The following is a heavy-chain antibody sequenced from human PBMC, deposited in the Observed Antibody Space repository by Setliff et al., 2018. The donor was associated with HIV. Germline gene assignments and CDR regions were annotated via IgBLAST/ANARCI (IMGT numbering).Heavy chain of an antibody. CDR3: ARDVAVAGTEF. V-gene: IGHV3-15*01. CDR1: GFTFNNAW. CDR2: IKKSSDGGKT. J-gene: IGHJ4*02. D-gene: IGHD6-19*01. Sequence: GGSLRLSCVASGFTFNNAWMNWVRQAPGKGLEWLGRIKKSSDGGKTDYASPVKGRFTISRDDSKNTLYLQMNSLKADDTAVYYCARDVAVAGTEFWGQGTLVTVSS.